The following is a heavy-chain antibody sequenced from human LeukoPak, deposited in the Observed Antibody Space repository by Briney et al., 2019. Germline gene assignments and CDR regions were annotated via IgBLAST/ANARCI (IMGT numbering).Heavy chain of an antibody. Sequence: SETLSLTCTVSGGSITNYYWSWIRQPPGKGLEWIGYIYNSGNTKYNPSLKSRVTISVDTSKNQFSLKLTSVTAADTAVYYCARGGDVSWFDPWGQGTLVTVSS. D-gene: IGHD7-27*01. V-gene: IGHV4-59*01. CDR3: ARGGDVSWFDP. CDR1: GGSITNYY. J-gene: IGHJ5*02. CDR2: IYNSGNT.